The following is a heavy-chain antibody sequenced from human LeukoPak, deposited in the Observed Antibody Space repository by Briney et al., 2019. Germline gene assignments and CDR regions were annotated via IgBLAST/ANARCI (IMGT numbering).Heavy chain of an antibody. D-gene: IGHD2-15*01. Sequence: GGSLRLSCAASGFTFSSYGMHWVRQAPGKGLEWVAFIRYDGSNKYYADSVKGRFTISRDNSKNTLYLQMNSLRAEDTAVYYCASGLAAAQPFDYWGQGTLVTVSS. CDR3: ASGLAAAQPFDY. CDR2: IRYDGSNK. V-gene: IGHV3-30*02. CDR1: GFTFSSYG. J-gene: IGHJ4*02.